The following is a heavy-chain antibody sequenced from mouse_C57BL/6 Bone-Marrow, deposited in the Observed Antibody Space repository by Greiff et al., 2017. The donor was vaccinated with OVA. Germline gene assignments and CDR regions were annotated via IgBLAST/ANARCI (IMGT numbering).Heavy chain of an antibody. D-gene: IGHD1-1*01. J-gene: IGHJ2*01. CDR3: ASRGLRYFDY. CDR2: ISSGSSTI. CDR1: GFTFSDYG. Sequence: EVMLVESGGGLVKPGGSLKLSCAASGFTFSDYGMHWVRQAPEKGLEWVAYISSGSSTIYYADTVKGRFTISRDNAKNTLFLQVTSLRSEDTAMYYCASRGLRYFDYWGQGTTLTVSS. V-gene: IGHV5-17*01.